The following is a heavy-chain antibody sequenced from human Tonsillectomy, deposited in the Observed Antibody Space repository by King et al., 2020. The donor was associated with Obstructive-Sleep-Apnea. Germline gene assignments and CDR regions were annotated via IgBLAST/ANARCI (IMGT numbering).Heavy chain of an antibody. CDR2: IYYSGST. V-gene: IGHV4-30-4*01. Sequence: VQLQESGPGLVKPSETLSLTCSVSGGSIRGGNDYWGWIRQPPGKGLEWIGYIYYSGSTYYNPSLKSRVTTSVDTSKNQFSLNLNSVTAADTAVYYCARDSLGGYYAFDIWGQGTMVTVSS. CDR3: ARDSLGGYYAFDI. J-gene: IGHJ3*02. CDR1: GGSIRGGNDY. D-gene: IGHD3-22*01.